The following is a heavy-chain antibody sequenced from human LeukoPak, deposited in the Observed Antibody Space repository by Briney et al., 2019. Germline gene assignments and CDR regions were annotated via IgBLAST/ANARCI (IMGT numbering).Heavy chain of an antibody. CDR3: AKDASVFYGDYDY. D-gene: IGHD4-17*01. CDR1: GFSFSIYG. V-gene: IGHV3-23*01. CDR2: ISGSGGST. Sequence: PGGTLRLSCEASGFSFSIYGMSWVRQAPGKGLEWVSGISGSGGSTYYADSVKGRFIISRDNSKNTLYLRMYSLRAEETAIYYCAKDASVFYGDYDYWGQGTLVTVSS. J-gene: IGHJ4*02.